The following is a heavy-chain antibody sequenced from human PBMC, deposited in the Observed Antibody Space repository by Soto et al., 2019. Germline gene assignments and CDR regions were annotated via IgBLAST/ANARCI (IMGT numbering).Heavy chain of an antibody. D-gene: IGHD3-9*01. Sequence: GGSLRLSCAASGFTFSSYSMNWVRQAPGKGLEWVSYISSMSSTIYYADSVKGRFTISRDNAKNSLYLEMNSLRDEDTAVYYCERDYYDILTGFSINYYYGMDVWGQGTTVTVSS. CDR3: ERDYYDILTGFSINYYYGMDV. J-gene: IGHJ6*02. CDR1: GFTFSSYS. CDR2: ISSMSSTI. V-gene: IGHV3-48*02.